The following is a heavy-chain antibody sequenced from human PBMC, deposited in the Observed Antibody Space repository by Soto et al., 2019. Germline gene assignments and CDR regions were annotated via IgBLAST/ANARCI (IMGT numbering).Heavy chain of an antibody. CDR3: ALSGLRSSSSGDFDY. CDR1: GFTFTNYV. CDR2: ITGSGGNT. J-gene: IGHJ4*02. V-gene: IGHV3-23*01. Sequence: GESLRLSCAASGFTFTNYVMNWVRQAPGKGLEWVSSITGSGGNTYYADSVKGRFTMSRDNSKSTLSLQMNSLRVEDTAVYYCALSGLRSSSSGDFDYWGQGTLVTVSS. D-gene: IGHD6-13*01.